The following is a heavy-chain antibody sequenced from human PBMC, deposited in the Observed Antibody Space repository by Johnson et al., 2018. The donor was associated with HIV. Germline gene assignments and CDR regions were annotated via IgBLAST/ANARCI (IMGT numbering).Heavy chain of an antibody. D-gene: IGHD3-22*01. V-gene: IGHV3-30*02. CDR3: SKERAIGYHLAAFDF. J-gene: IGHJ3*01. Sequence: QVQLVESGGGVVQPGGSLRLSCAASGFTFSSYGMHWVRQAPGKGLEWVAFIRCDGSNKYYADSEKGRFTISRDNSKNTLYLQMISLRAEDTALYYCSKERAIGYHLAAFDFWGQGTLVTVSS. CDR1: GFTFSSYG. CDR2: IRCDGSNK.